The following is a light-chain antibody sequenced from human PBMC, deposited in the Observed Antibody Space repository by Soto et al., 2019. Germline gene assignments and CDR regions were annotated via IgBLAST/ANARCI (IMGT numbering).Light chain of an antibody. CDR3: QHYGNAGT. V-gene: IGKV3-20*01. CDR2: GAS. CDR1: QSIGSSH. Sequence: EIVLTQSPGTMSLSPGERATLSCRASQSIGSSHLAWYQQQPDQTPSLLIYGASNRATGIPDRLSGSGAASDFTLTISRLEPEDFAVYYCQHYGNAGTFGPGTQVDLK. J-gene: IGKJ3*01.